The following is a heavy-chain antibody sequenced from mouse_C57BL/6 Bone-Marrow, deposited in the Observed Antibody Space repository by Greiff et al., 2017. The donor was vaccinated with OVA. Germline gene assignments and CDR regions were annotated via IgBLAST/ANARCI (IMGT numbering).Heavy chain of an antibody. Sequence: EVTLVESGGGLVKPGGSLKLSCAASGFTFSSYAMSWVRQTPEKRLEWVANISDGGSYTYYPDNVKGRFPIYRENAKNNLYLQMSHLKSEDTAMACCARYCYYYDAMDYWGQGTSVTVSS. CDR2: ISDGGSYT. CDR3: ARYCYYYDAMDY. D-gene: IGHD1-1*01. V-gene: IGHV5-4*03. CDR1: GFTFSSYA. J-gene: IGHJ4*01.